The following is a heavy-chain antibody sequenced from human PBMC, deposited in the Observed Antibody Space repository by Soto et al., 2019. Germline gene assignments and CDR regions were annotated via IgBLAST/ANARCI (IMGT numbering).Heavy chain of an antibody. CDR3: ARDKDRQQLGGNYYYIMDV. CDR2: IMPVFSTP. J-gene: IGHJ6*01. D-gene: IGHD3-3*02. V-gene: IGHV1-69*12. Sequence: QVQLVQSGAEVKKAGSSVKVSCKTSGGTFRTSAISWVRQAPGQGLEWMGGIMPVFSTPDYAQKFQSRVTITADESTGTAYMELSSLRSEDTAVYYCARDKDRQQLGGNYYYIMDVWGQGTTVTVSS. CDR1: GGTFRTSA.